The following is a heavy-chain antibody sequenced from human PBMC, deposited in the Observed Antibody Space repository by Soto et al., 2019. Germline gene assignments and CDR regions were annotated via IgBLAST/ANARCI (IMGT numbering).Heavy chain of an antibody. CDR3: ARARKGSGSDYYYHYGMDV. V-gene: IGHV4-34*01. D-gene: IGHD3-3*01. CDR1: GWSFSDYY. J-gene: IGHJ6*04. CDR2: INHSGST. Sequence: SETLSLTCSVYGWSFSDYYWSWNRQPPGKGLEWIGEINHSGSTNYNPSLKSRVTISVHTSKNQFSLKLSSVTAADTAVYYCARARKGSGSDYYYHYGMDVWGKGATVTVSS.